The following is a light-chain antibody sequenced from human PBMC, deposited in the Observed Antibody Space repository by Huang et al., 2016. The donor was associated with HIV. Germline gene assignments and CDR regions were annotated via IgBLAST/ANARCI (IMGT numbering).Light chain of an antibody. CDR1: QPISNS. CDR2: AAS. J-gene: IGKJ2*01. Sequence: DIQMTQSPFSLSASIGDRVTITCRASQPISNSLAWYQQKPGQAPKLLLYAASRLKSGVPSRFSGSGSGKTYTLTISSLRPEDFATYYCQQYFTTPPWTFGQGTKLEIK. V-gene: IGKV1-NL1*01. CDR3: QQYFTTPPWT.